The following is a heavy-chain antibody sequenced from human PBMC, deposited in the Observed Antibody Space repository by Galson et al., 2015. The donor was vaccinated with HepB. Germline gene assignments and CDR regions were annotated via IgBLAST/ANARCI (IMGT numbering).Heavy chain of an antibody. J-gene: IGHJ4*01. CDR1: RETLSNYW. CDR2: IYPRDSDT. D-gene: IGHD2-8*01. CDR3: ARQVVGADNVEY. V-gene: IGHV5-51*01. Sequence: QSGAEVKKPGESLKISCTGSRETLSNYWIGWVRQLPGKGLEWVGVIYPRDSDTRYSPSFQGQITISADESINTAYLQWSSLKASDTAVYYCARQVVGADNVEYWGHGTLVSVCS.